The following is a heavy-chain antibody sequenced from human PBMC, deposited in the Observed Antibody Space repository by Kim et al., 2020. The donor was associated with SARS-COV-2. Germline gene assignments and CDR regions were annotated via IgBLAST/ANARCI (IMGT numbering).Heavy chain of an antibody. CDR3: ARGLYDFWSGYYTGMDV. Sequence: KSRVTISVDTSKNQFSLKLGSVTAADTAVYYCARGLYDFWSGYYTGMDVWGQGTTVTVSS. V-gene: IGHV4-34*01. D-gene: IGHD3-3*01. J-gene: IGHJ6*02.